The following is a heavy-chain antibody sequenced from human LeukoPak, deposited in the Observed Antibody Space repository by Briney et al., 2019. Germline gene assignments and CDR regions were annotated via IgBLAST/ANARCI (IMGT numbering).Heavy chain of an antibody. D-gene: IGHD1-1*01. J-gene: IGHJ6*02. CDR2: IWYDGSNK. CDR1: GFTFRTYG. Sequence: GGSLRLSCAASGFTFRTYGTHWVRQAPGKGLEWVAVIWYDGSNKYYADSVKGRFTISRDNSKNTLYLQMNSLRAEDTAVYYCARDFRNAYYGMDVWGQGTTVTVSS. V-gene: IGHV3-33*01. CDR3: ARDFRNAYYGMDV.